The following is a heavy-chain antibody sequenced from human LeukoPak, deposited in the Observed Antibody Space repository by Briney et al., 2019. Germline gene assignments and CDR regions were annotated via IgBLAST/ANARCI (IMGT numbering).Heavy chain of an antibody. V-gene: IGHV3-11*04. J-gene: IGHJ4*02. D-gene: IGHD3-22*01. CDR1: GITFSDYY. Sequence: GGSLRLSCAASGITFSDYYMSWIRQAPGKGLEWVSYISSSGSTIYYADSVKGRFTISRDNAKNSLYLQMNSLRAEDTAVYYCARYYYDSSGYYYFDYWGQGTLVTVSS. CDR3: ARYYYDSSGYYYFDY. CDR2: ISSSGSTI.